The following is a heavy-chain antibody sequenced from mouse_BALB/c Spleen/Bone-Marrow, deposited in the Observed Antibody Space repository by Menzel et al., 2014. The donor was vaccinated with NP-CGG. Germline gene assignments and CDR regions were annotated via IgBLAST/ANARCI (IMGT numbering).Heavy chain of an antibody. J-gene: IGHJ3*01. CDR2: INPSSGYT. CDR1: GYTFTSYT. CDR3: AREARTGAWFTY. V-gene: IGHV1-4*02. D-gene: IGHD4-1*01. Sequence: QVQLKESGAELARPGASVKMSCKASGYTFTSYTIQWVKQRPGQGLEWIGYINPSSGYTDYKQKFKDKTTLTADKSSNTAYMQLTSLTSEDSAVYSCAREARTGAWFTYWGQGTLVTVSA.